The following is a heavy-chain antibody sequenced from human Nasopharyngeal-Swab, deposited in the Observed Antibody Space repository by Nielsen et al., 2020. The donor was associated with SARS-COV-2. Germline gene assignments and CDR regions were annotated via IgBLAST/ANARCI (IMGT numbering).Heavy chain of an antibody. CDR3: ARRLGRLRWSKDGMDV. Sequence: WVRQAPGQGLEWMGGIIPIFGTANYAQKFQGRVTITADESTSTAYMELSSLRSEDTAVYYCARRLGRLRWSKDGMDVWGQGTTVTVSS. D-gene: IGHD4-23*01. V-gene: IGHV1-69*01. J-gene: IGHJ6*02. CDR2: IIPIFGTA.